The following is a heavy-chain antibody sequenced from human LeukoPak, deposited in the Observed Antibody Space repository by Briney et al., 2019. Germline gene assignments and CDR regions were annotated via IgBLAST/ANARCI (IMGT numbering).Heavy chain of an antibody. J-gene: IGHJ5*02. Sequence: SETLSLTCTVSGGSISGYYWSWIRQPPGKGLEWIGYIYYSGSTNYNPSLKSRVTISVDTSKNQFSLKLSSVTAADTAVYYCARAGSYYDFWSGYFSDNWFDPWGQGTLVTVSS. CDR1: GGSISGYY. D-gene: IGHD3-3*01. CDR2: IYYSGST. CDR3: ARAGSYYDFWSGYFSDNWFDP. V-gene: IGHV4-59*01.